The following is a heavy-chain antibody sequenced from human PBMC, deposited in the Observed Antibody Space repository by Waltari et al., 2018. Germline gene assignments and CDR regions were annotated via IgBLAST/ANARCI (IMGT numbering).Heavy chain of an antibody. V-gene: IGHV3-21*06. J-gene: IGHJ4*02. CDR1: GFTFRGAS. Sequence: EVKLVESGGGLVKPGESLRLSCVTSGFTFRGASMNWVRQAPGKGRGWVSAISGGSSFIYYADSVKGRFTISRDNAQNSLYLEMDSLRVEDTAVYHCARIRDDPFYGGSGYSAAWGQGTLVAVSS. CDR3: ARIRDDPFYGGSGYSAA. D-gene: IGHD6-19*01. CDR2: ISGGSSFI.